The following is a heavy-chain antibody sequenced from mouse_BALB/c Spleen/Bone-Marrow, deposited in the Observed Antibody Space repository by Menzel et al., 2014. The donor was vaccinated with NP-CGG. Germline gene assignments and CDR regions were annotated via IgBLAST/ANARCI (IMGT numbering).Heavy chain of an antibody. J-gene: IGHJ2*01. V-gene: IGHV14-3*02. CDR1: GFNIKDTY. CDR3: AIYYSGYYFDY. CDR2: IDPANGNT. D-gene: IGHD1-2*01. Sequence: EVQLQQSGAELVKPGASVKLSCTASGFNIKDTYMHWVKQRPEQGLEWIGRIDPANGNTKYDPKFQGKATITADTSSXTAYLQRSSPTSEDTPVYYSAIYYSGYYFDYWGQGTTLTVSS.